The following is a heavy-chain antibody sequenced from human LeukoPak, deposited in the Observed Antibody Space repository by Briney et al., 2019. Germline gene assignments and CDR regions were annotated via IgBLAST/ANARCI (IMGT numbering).Heavy chain of an antibody. J-gene: IGHJ2*01. CDR2: ISYDGSNK. Sequence: PGGSLRLSCAASGFTFRSYDMHWVRQAPGKGLQWVAVISYDGSNKYHTDSVKGRFTISRDNSKNTLYLQMNSLRAEDTAVYYCAKDSGIAAAGPYWYFDLWGRGTLVTVSS. CDR3: AKDSGIAAAGPYWYFDL. CDR1: GFTFRSYD. V-gene: IGHV3-30*18. D-gene: IGHD6-13*01.